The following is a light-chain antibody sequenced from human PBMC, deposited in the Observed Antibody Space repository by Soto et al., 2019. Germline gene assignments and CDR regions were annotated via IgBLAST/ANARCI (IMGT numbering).Light chain of an antibody. V-gene: IGKV1-12*01. CDR2: SAS. CDR3: LQVNSFPRT. J-gene: IGKJ1*01. Sequence: DIRMTQSPSSLSASVVGRVTSTCRASQGIGVRLAWFQQKPGKAPQYLIQSASTLASGVPSRFSGSGSGTDFILTINNLQPEDVATYYCLQVNSFPRTFGQGTKVDIK. CDR1: QGIGVR.